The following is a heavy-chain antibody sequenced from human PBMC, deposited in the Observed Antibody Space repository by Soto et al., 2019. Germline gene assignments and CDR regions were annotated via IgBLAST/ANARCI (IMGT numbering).Heavy chain of an antibody. J-gene: IGHJ4*02. CDR1: CGSIRKSL. V-gene: IGHV4-59*13. CDR3: ATTHTAHGEAVLLD. D-gene: IGHD3-16*01. Sequence: SVTLSLPCTVSCGSIRKSLWSWVRPPPGKALESIGYIYYSGSTSYILAFTSRVTISVVTYKAQYALPLRPVTAADPAVYFCATTHTAHGEAVLLDWRQGALVTV. CDR2: IYYSGST.